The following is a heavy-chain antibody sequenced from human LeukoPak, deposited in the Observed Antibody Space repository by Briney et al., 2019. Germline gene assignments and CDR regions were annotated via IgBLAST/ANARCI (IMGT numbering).Heavy chain of an antibody. CDR1: GGSISSGSYY. D-gene: IGHD3-10*01. J-gene: IGHJ1*01. CDR2: IYTSGST. CDR3: ARAAYYYGSGDLYFQH. V-gene: IGHV4-61*02. Sequence: SETLSLTCTVSGGSISSGSYYWGWIRQPAGKGLEWIGRIYTSGSTNYNPSLKSRVTISVDTSKNQFSLKLSSVTAADTAVYYCARAAYYYGSGDLYFQHWGQGTLVTVSS.